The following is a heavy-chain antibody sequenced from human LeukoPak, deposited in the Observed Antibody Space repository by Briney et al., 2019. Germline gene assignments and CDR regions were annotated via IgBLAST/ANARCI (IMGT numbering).Heavy chain of an antibody. V-gene: IGHV1-2*02. CDR1: GYTFTGYY. D-gene: IGHD3-22*01. Sequence: GASVKVSCKASGYTFTGYYMHWVRQAPGQGLEWMGWINPNSGGTNYAQKFQGRVTMTRDTSISTAYMELSRLRSDDTAVYYCVRVGGLSVYYDSSGYYVYWGQGTLVTVSS. CDR2: INPNSGGT. J-gene: IGHJ4*02. CDR3: VRVGGLSVYYDSSGYYVY.